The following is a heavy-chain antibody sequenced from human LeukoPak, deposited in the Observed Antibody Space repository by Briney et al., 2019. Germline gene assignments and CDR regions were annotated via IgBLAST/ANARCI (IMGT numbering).Heavy chain of an antibody. D-gene: IGHD3-9*01. V-gene: IGHV4-4*09. CDR3: ARQGRDILTGYLFDY. CDR1: GGSISSYY. J-gene: IGHJ4*02. Sequence: SSETLSLTCTVSGGSISSYYWSWIRQPPGKGLEWIGYISTSGSTNYNPSLKSRVTISVDMSKNQFSLKLSSVTAADTAVYYCARQGRDILTGYLFDYWGQGTLVTVSS. CDR2: ISTSGST.